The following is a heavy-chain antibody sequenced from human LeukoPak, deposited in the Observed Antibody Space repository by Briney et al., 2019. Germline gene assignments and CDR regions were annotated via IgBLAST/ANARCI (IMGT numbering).Heavy chain of an antibody. CDR1: GGSISSYY. CDR3: ARDSYSWFDP. J-gene: IGHJ5*02. CDR2: IYYSGST. V-gene: IGHV4-59*01. Sequence: SETLSLTCTVSGGSISSYYWSWIRQPPGKGLEWIGYIYYSGSTNYNPSLKSRVTISVDTSKNQFSLKLRSVTAADMAVYYCARDSYSWFDPWGQGTLVTVSS.